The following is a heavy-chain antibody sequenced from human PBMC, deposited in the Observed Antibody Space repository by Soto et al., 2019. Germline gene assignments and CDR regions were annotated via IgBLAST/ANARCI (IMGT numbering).Heavy chain of an antibody. CDR2: INSDGSST. CDR3: LSSSGWYYFDY. CDR1: GFTFSSYW. D-gene: IGHD6-19*01. Sequence: GGSLRLSCAASGFTFSSYWVHWVRQAPGKGLVWVSRINSDGSSTSYADSVKGRFTISRDNAKNTLYLQMNSLRAEDTAVYYCLSSSGWYYFDYWGQGTLVTVSS. V-gene: IGHV3-74*01. J-gene: IGHJ4*02.